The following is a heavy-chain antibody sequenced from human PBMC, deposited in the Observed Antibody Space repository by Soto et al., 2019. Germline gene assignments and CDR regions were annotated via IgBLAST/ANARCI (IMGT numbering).Heavy chain of an antibody. Sequence: ASVKVSCKASGYTFTSFDINWVRQASGQGLEWMGWMNPNSGNTIYAQKFQGRVTMTRNTSINTAYMELSSLRSDDTALYYCARLVLTSSYQINWFGPWGKETPVTVSS. CDR1: GYTFTSFD. CDR3: ARLVLTSSYQINWFGP. V-gene: IGHV1-8*01. J-gene: IGHJ5*02. CDR2: MNPNSGNT. D-gene: IGHD3-9*01.